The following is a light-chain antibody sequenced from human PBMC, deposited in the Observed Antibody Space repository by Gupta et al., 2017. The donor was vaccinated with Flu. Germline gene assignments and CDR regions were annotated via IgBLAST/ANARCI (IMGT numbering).Light chain of an antibody. V-gene: IGLV3-21*02. J-gene: IGLJ2*01. CDR1: NIGSKS. CDR3: QVWDSSSDHVV. Sequence: SYVLTPPPSVSVAPGQTARINCGGNNIGSKSVHWYQQKPGQAPVLVVYDDFDRPSGIPERFSGSNSGNTATLTISRVEVGDEADYYCQVWDSSSDHVVFGGGTKLTVL. CDR2: DDF.